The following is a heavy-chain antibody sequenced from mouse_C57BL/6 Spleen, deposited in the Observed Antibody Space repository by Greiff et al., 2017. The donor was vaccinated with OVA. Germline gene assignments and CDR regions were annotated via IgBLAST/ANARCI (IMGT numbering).Heavy chain of an antibody. J-gene: IGHJ4*01. CDR3: GRWLLGECG. D-gene: IGHD2-3*01. Sequence: QVQLQQPGAELVKPGASVKLSCTASGYTFTSYWMHWVKQRPGQGLEWIGMIHPNSGSTNYNEKFKSKATLTVDKSSITAYMQLSSLTSEDSAAYYCGRWLLGECGWGKGTSVTVSS. CDR2: IHPNSGST. V-gene: IGHV1-64*01. CDR1: GYTFTSYW.